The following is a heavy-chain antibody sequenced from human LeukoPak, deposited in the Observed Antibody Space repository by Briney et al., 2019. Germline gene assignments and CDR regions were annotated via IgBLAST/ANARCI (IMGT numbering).Heavy chain of an antibody. J-gene: IGHJ6*02. V-gene: IGHV1-18*01. CDR3: ARADIVATRAYYYYGMDV. CDR1: GYTFTSYG. CDR2: ISAYNGNT. D-gene: IGHD5-12*01. Sequence: ASVKVSCKASGYTFTSYGISWVRQAPGQGLEWMGWISAYNGNTNYAQKLQGRVTMTTDTSTSTAYMELRSLRSDDTAVYYCARADIVATRAYYYYGMDVWGQGTTVTVSS.